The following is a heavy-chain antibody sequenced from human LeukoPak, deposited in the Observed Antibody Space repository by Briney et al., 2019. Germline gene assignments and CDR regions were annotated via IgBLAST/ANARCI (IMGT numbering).Heavy chain of an antibody. CDR3: ARERFGDFDY. V-gene: IGHV3-23*01. CDR2: ISGGGGST. CDR1: GFTFSNYA. D-gene: IGHD3-10*01. J-gene: IGHJ4*02. Sequence: GGSLRLSCAASGFTFSNYAMSWVRQAPGKGLEWVSKISGGGGSTDYADSVKGRFTISRDNAKNSLYLQMNSLRDDDTAVYYCARERFGDFDYRGQGTLVTVSS.